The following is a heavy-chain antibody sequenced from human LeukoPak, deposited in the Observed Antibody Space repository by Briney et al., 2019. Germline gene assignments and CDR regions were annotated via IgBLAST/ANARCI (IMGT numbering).Heavy chain of an antibody. Sequence: GGSLRLSCAASGFTLSSYGMHWVRQAPGKGLEWVAFIRYDGSNKYYADSVKGRFTISRDNSKNTLYLQMNSLRAEDTAVYYCARDYGGSSPFDYWGQGTLVTVSS. J-gene: IGHJ4*02. CDR3: ARDYGGSSPFDY. V-gene: IGHV3-30*02. D-gene: IGHD4-23*01. CDR1: GFTLSSYG. CDR2: IRYDGSNK.